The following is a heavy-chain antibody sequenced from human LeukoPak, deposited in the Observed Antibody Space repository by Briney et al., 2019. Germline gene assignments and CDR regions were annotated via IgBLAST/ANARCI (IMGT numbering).Heavy chain of an antibody. CDR3: ASGYYTSGSYLAGYFDY. CDR1: GFSVSSKY. J-gene: IGHJ4*02. CDR2: IYTGGGT. Sequence: GGSLRLSCAASGFSVSSKYMSWVRQAPGKGLEWVSVIYTGGGTYYADSVKGRFTISRDNSENTLYLQMNSLRVEDTAVYYCASGYYTSGSYLAGYFDYWGQGTLVTVSS. V-gene: IGHV3-66*01. D-gene: IGHD3-10*01.